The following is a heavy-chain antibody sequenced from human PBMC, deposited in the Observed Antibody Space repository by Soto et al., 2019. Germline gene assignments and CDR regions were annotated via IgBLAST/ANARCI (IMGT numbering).Heavy chain of an antibody. CDR3: ARRSRVVPAALDAFDI. V-gene: IGHV4-31*01. J-gene: IGHJ3*02. D-gene: IGHD2-2*01. CDR1: GGSISSGGYY. Sequence: QVQLQESGPGLVKPSQTLSLTCTVSGGSISSGGYYWSWIRQQPGKGLEWIGYVYYSWRTYYTPSLTSPVTISLDTSKNQFSLKLSSVTAADTAVYYCARRSRVVPAALDAFDIWGQGTMVTVSS. CDR2: VYYSWRT.